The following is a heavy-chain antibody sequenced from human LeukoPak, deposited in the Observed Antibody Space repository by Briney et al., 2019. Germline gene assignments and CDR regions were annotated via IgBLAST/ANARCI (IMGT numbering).Heavy chain of an antibody. J-gene: IGHJ4*02. CDR1: GFTFSTYP. CDR3: AKDRMGAYFTIPDY. Sequence: GGSLRLSCGASGFTFSTYPMHWVRQAPGKGLEWVSGISWNGDIKGYADSVKVRFTISRDNAQNSLYLQINSLRPEDTAFYSCAKDRMGAYFTIPDYWGQGTLVTVSS. D-gene: IGHD2/OR15-2a*01. V-gene: IGHV3-9*01. CDR2: ISWNGDIK.